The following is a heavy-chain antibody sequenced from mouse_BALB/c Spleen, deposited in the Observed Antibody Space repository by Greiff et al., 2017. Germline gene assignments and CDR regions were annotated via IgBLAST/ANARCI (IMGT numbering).Heavy chain of an antibody. CDR1: GFTFSSFG. CDR2: ISSGSSTI. Sequence: EVQLQESGGGLVQPGGSRKLSCAASGFTFSSFGMHWVRQAPEKGLEWVAYISSGSSTIYYADTVKGRFTISRDNPKNTLFLQMTSLRSEDTAMYYCARSYYGNYFDYWGQGTTLTVSS. CDR3: ARSYYGNYFDY. J-gene: IGHJ2*01. V-gene: IGHV5-17*02. D-gene: IGHD2-10*01.